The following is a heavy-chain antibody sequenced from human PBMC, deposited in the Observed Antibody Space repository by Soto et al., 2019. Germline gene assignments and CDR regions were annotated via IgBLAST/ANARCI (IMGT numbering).Heavy chain of an antibody. Sequence: SETLSLTCTDSGDSVSSTYWWNWVRQPPGKGLEWIGEISHSETTDYSPSLKSRVTISVDKSKNQFSLKLSSVTAADTAVYYCARSEAAAGDFDYWGQGALATVSS. CDR1: GDSVSSTYW. D-gene: IGHD6-13*01. J-gene: IGHJ4*02. CDR3: ARSEAAAGDFDY. V-gene: IGHV4-4*02. CDR2: ISHSETT.